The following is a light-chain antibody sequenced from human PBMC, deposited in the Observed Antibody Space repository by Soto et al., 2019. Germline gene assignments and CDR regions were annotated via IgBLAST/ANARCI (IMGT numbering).Light chain of an antibody. CDR2: DVT. CDR1: SGDVGAYDR. V-gene: IGLV2-11*01. J-gene: IGLJ3*02. CDR3: CSHAGGSSWV. Sequence: QSALTQPRPVSGSPGQSVTISCTGTSGDVGAYDRVSWYQHHPTKAPKLIIYDVTNRPSGVPYRFSGSKSGSTASLTISGLQAEDEADYYCCSHAGGSSWVFGGGTKLTVL.